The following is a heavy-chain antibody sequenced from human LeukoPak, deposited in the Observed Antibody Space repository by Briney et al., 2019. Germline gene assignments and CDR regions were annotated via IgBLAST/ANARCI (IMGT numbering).Heavy chain of an antibody. D-gene: IGHD1-26*01. CDR3: ARRITGATWADNWFDP. CDR2: IYYSGST. CDR1: GGSISSSSYY. Sequence: PSETLSLTCTVSGGSISSSSYYWGWIRQPPGKGLEWIGSIYYSGSTYYNPSLKSRVTISVDTSKNQFSLKLSSVSAADTAVYYCARRITGATWADNWFDPWGQGTLVTVSS. J-gene: IGHJ5*02. V-gene: IGHV4-39*07.